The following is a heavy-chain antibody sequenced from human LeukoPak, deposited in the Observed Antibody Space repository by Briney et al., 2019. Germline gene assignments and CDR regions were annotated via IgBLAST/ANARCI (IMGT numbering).Heavy chain of an antibody. D-gene: IGHD6-19*01. J-gene: IGHJ6*02. CDR2: IYYSGST. Sequence: SSETLSLTCTVSGGSISSYYWSWIRQPPGKGLEWIGYIYYSGSTNYNPSLKSRVTISVDTSKNQFSLKLSSVTAADTAVYYCARDLRRSVVAGTYYYYYGMDVWGQGTTVTVSS. CDR3: ARDLRRSVVAGTYYYYYGMDV. CDR1: GGSISSYY. V-gene: IGHV4-59*12.